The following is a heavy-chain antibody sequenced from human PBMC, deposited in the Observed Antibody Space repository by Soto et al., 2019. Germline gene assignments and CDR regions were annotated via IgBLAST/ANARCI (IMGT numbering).Heavy chain of an antibody. CDR1: GGTFSSYA. Sequence: QVQLVQSGAEVKKPGSSVKVSFKASGGTFSSYAISWVRQAPGQGLEWMGGILPIFGTANYAQKFQGRVTITADESATTAYIGLSSLKSEDTAVYYCARLDYGPVRYYYGIDVGGQGTTVTVSS. V-gene: IGHV1-69*12. CDR3: ARLDYGPVRYYYGIDV. CDR2: ILPIFGTA. J-gene: IGHJ6*02. D-gene: IGHD4-17*01.